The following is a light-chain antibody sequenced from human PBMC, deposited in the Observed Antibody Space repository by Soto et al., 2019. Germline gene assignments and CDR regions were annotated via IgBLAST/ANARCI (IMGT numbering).Light chain of an antibody. CDR3: QQYNNWPLT. CDR2: GAS. V-gene: IGKV3-15*01. J-gene: IGKJ4*01. CDR1: RSVSSN. Sequence: EIVMTQSPATLSVSPGESATLSCRASRSVSSNVAWYQLKRGQAPRLVMYGASTRATGIPVRFSGSGSGTEFTLTISSLQSEDFAIYSCQQYNNWPLTFGGGTKVDIK.